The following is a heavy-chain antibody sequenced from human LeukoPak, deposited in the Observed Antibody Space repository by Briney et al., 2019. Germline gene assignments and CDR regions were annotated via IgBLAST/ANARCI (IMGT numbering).Heavy chain of an antibody. V-gene: IGHV4-30-2*01. D-gene: IGHD5-18*01. CDR2: IYHSRST. J-gene: IGHJ4*02. CDR3: ARGSAGYSYGYEDY. Sequence: SQTLSLTCTVSGGSLSSGGYYWSWIRQPPGKGLEWIGYIYHSRSTYYNPSLKSRVTISVDRSKNQFSLKLSSVTAADTAVYYCARGSAGYSYGYEDYWGQGTLVTVSS. CDR1: GGSLSSGGYY.